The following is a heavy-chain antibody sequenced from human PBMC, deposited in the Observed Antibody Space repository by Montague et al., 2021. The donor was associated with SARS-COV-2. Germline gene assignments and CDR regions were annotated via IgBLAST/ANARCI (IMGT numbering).Heavy chain of an antibody. D-gene: IGHD2-15*01. CDR3: ARPTTKMLYMENAFDI. V-gene: IGHV6-1*01. J-gene: IGHJ3*02. CDR1: GDSVSSNTAT. CDR2: TYHRSKWYH. Sequence: CAISGDSVSSNTATWNWIRQSPSRGLEWLGRTYHRSKWYHDYALSLKSRITINPDTSKNQFSLQLSSVAPEDTAVFYCARPTTKMLYMENAFDIWGQGTMVTVSS.